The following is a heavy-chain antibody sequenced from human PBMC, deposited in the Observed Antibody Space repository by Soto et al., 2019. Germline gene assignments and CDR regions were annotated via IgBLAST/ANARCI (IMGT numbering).Heavy chain of an antibody. CDR3: AREHSTVYHYYYYGMDV. CDR1: GGTFSSYA. V-gene: IGHV1-69*06. CDR2: IIPIFGTA. J-gene: IGHJ6*02. D-gene: IGHD2-8*01. Sequence: QVQLVQSGAEVKKPGSSVKVSCKASGGTFSSYAISWVRQAPGQGLEWMGGIIPIFGTANYAQKFQGRVTITADKSTSTAYMELSSLRSEDTGVYYCAREHSTVYHYYYYGMDVWGQGTTVTVSS.